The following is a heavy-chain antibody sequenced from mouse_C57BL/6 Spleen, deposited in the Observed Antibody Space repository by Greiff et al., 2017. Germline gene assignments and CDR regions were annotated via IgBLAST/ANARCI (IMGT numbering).Heavy chain of an antibody. V-gene: IGHV1-59*01. J-gene: IGHJ1*03. CDR1: GYTFTSYW. D-gene: IGHD1-1*01. CDR3: ARRGGYGSSYWYFDV. Sequence: QVQLQQPGAELVRPGTSVKLSCKASGYTFTSYWMHWVKQRPGQGLEWIGVIDPSDSYTNYNQKFKGKDTLTVDTSSSTAYMQLSSLTSEDSAVYYCARRGGYGSSYWYFDVWGTGTTVTVSS. CDR2: IDPSDSYT.